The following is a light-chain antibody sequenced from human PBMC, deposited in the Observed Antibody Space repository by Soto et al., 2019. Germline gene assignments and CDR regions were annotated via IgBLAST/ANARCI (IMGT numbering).Light chain of an antibody. CDR3: QQSYSNLLS. V-gene: IGKV1-39*01. J-gene: IGKJ4*01. CDR1: QNIYTY. Sequence: DIQLTQSPSSLSVSVGDRVTISCRASQNIYTYVNWYQLKPVKAPKLLIFASSTLQRGVPSRVSGSGSGVDFRTTISRLQPEDFATHYCQQSYSNLLSFGGGPRV. CDR2: ASS.